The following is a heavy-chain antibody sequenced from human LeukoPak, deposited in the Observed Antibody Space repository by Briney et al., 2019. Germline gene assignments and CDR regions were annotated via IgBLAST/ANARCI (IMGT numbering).Heavy chain of an antibody. Sequence: GGSLRLSCAASGFTFSDYYMSWIRQAPGKGLEWVSYISSSGSTVYYADSVKGRFTISRDNAKNSLYLQMNSLRAEDTAVYYCARYYSSGYYSNYWGQGTLVTVSS. CDR3: ARYYSSGYYSNY. J-gene: IGHJ4*02. CDR2: ISSSGSTV. CDR1: GFTFSDYY. D-gene: IGHD3-22*01. V-gene: IGHV3-11*01.